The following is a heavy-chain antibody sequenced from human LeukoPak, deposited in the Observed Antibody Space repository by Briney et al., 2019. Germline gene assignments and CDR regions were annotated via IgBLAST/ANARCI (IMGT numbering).Heavy chain of an antibody. V-gene: IGHV1-8*01. CDR2: MNPNSGNT. J-gene: IGHJ3*02. CDR3: ARDGLRFLEWLVPDAFDI. D-gene: IGHD3-3*01. CDR1: GYTFTSYD. Sequence: ASVKVSCKASGYTFTSYDINWVRQATGQGLEWMGWMNPNSGNTGYAQKLQGRVTMTTDTSTSTAYMELRSLRSDDTAVYYCARDGLRFLEWLVPDAFDIWGQGTMVTVSS.